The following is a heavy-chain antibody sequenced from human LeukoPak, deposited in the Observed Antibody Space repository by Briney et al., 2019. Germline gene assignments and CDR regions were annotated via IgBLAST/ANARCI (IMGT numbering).Heavy chain of an antibody. CDR2: IKKDGSEK. Sequence: GGSLRLSCAASGFTFSNYWMSWVRLAPGKGLEWVANIKKDGSEKFYVDSVKGRFTISRDNAKNSLYLQMNSLRAEDTAVYYCARDGDFWSAQGAFDIWGQGTIVTVSS. J-gene: IGHJ3*02. D-gene: IGHD3-3*01. CDR1: GFTFSNYW. V-gene: IGHV3-7*01. CDR3: ARDGDFWSAQGAFDI.